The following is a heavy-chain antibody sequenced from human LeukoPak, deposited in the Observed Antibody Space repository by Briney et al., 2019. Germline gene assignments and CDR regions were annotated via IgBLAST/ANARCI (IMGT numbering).Heavy chain of an antibody. J-gene: IGHJ4*02. CDR2: ISSSSSYI. Sequence: GGSLRLSCAASGFTFSTYSMNWVRQAPGKGLEWVSSISSSSSYIYYADSVKGRFTISRDNAKNSLYLQMNSLRAEDTAVYYCARARIVGALDYWGQGTLVTVSS. D-gene: IGHD1-26*01. CDR3: ARARIVGALDY. V-gene: IGHV3-21*01. CDR1: GFTFSTYS.